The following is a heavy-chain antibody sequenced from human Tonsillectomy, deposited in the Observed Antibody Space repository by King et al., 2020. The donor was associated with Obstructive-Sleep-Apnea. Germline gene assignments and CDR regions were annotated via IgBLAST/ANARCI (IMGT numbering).Heavy chain of an antibody. Sequence: VQLVESGGGLVKPGGSLRLSCAASGFTFSSYSMNWVRQAPGKGLEWVSSISSSRSYIYYADSVKGRFTISRDKAKNSLYLQMNSLRAEDTAVYYCARDEQPHYYDSSGYYNYWGQGTLVTVSS. J-gene: IGHJ4*02. CDR1: GFTFSSYS. CDR3: ARDEQPHYYDSSGYYNY. D-gene: IGHD3-22*01. V-gene: IGHV3-21*01. CDR2: ISSSRSYI.